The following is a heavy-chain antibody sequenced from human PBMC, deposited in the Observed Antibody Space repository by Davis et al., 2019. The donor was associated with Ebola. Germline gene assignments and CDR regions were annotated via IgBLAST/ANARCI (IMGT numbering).Heavy chain of an antibody. D-gene: IGHD3-9*01. Sequence: ASVKVSCKASGDTFSSYAISWVRQAPGQGLEWMGWISVIDGNTYYAQRFQGRVTMTADTSTSTIYMELRSLTSDDTAIYYCVRHYDTISWSDPWGQGTLVTVSS. CDR3: VRHYDTISWSDP. CDR2: ISVIDGNT. J-gene: IGHJ5*02. V-gene: IGHV1-18*01. CDR1: GDTFSSYA.